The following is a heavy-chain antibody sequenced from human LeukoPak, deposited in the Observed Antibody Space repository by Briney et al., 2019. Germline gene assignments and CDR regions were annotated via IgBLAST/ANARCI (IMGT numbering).Heavy chain of an antibody. D-gene: IGHD2-2*01. J-gene: IGHJ5*02. V-gene: IGHV3-66*01. CDR2: IYSGGST. Sequence: PGGSLRLSCAASGFTVSSNYMSWVRQAPGKGLEWVSVIYSGGSTYYADSVKGRFTISRDNSKNTLYLQMNSLRAEDTAVYYCARAPPPPQYRTPSNWFDPWGQGTLVTVSS. CDR3: ARAPPPPQYRTPSNWFDP. CDR1: GFTVSSNY.